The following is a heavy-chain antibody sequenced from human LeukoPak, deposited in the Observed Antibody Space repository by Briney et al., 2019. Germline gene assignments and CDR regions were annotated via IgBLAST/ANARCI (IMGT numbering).Heavy chain of an antibody. CDR3: ARDVDTSNHMSIFDP. CDR2: IQYDGSKT. D-gene: IGHD2-21*01. J-gene: IGHJ5*02. CDR1: GFTFSSYA. V-gene: IGHV3-33*08. Sequence: GGSLRLSCSASGFTFSSYAMHWVRQAPGKGLEWVAGIQYDGSKTYYGDSVKGRFSISRDNSRNTLYLQMSSLRAEDTAVYSCARDVDTSNHMSIFDPWGQGTLVTVSS.